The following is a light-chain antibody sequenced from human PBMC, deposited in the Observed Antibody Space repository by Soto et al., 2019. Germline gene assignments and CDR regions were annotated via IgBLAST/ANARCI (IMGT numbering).Light chain of an antibody. CDR1: QNINNY. V-gene: IGKV1-33*01. J-gene: IGKJ5*01. CDR2: DAS. Sequence: INLSACYLSTNVGDRVTITCQAGQNINNYLNWYQQKPGRAPKLLIYDASNLEAGVPSRFRGSGSGTDFTFTFSCLQPEEIATYYCQQYESLPTFGQGTRLEIK. CDR3: QQYESLPT.